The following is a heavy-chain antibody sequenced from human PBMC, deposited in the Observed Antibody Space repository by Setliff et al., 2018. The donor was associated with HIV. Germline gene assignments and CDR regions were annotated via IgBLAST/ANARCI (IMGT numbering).Heavy chain of an antibody. CDR1: GGTFSLYA. J-gene: IGHJ5*02. CDR3: ARDQATGYEKVWFSWIDP. V-gene: IGHV1-69*13. Sequence: GASVKVSCKASGGTFSLYAINWVRQAPGQGLEWMGGIIPIFNTANYAQKFQGRVTINADGSTSTAYMELSSLRFEDTATYYCARDQATGYEKVWFSWIDPWGQGTLVTVSS. D-gene: IGHD5-12*01. CDR2: IIPIFNTA.